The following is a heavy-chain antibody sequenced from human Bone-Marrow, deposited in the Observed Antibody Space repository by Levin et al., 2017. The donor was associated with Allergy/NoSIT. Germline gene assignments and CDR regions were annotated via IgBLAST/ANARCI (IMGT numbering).Heavy chain of an antibody. CDR2: IFHSGRA. CDR3: ARGWMISLLRGEIINWFDP. CDR1: GDSMSSGGYS. D-gene: IGHD3-10*01. Sequence: SQTLSLTCAVSGDSMSSGGYSWSWIRQPPGKGLEWIGHIFHSGRAYYNPALKSRVTISVDRSQNQFSLKLSSATAADTAVYYCARGWMISLLRGEIINWFDPWGRGTLVIVSS. J-gene: IGHJ5*02. V-gene: IGHV4-30-2*01.